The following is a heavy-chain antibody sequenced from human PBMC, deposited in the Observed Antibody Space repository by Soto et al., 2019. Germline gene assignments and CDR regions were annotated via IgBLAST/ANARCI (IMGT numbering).Heavy chain of an antibody. J-gene: IGHJ5*02. CDR1: GGSISSGGYY. V-gene: IGHV4-31*03. CDR2: IYYSGST. CDR3: ARAGRMVRGVIIRWFDP. D-gene: IGHD3-10*01. Sequence: QVQLQESGPGLVKPSQTLSLTCTVSGGSISSGGYYWSWIRQHPGKGLEWIGYIYYSGSTYYNPSLKSRVTRPVDTSKNQFSLKLSSVTAADTAVYYCARAGRMVRGVIIRWFDPWGQGTLVTVSS.